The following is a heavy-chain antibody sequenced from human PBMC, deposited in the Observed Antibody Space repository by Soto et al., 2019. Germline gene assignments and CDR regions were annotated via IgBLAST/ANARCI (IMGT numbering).Heavy chain of an antibody. V-gene: IGHV3-30*03. Sequence: PGGSLRLSCAASGFTFSSYGMHWVRQAPGKGLEWVAVISYDGSNKYYADSVKGRFTISRDNSKNTLYLQMNSLRAEDTAVYYCARDQYDSSGYYAKGAFDYWGQGTLVTVSS. CDR3: ARDQYDSSGYYAKGAFDY. D-gene: IGHD3-22*01. J-gene: IGHJ4*02. CDR1: GFTFSSYG. CDR2: ISYDGSNK.